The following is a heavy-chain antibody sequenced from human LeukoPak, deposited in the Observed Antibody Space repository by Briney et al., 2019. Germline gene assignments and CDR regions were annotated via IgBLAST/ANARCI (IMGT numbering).Heavy chain of an antibody. CDR2: ISGTGGNT. Sequence: GGSLRLSCAASGFKFGSYAMTWVRQAPGKGLEWVSAISGTGGNTFYADIVQGRFSISRDNAKKTLYLQMNSLSADDTAIYYCARDLQEWLGELNWFDPWGQGTLVTVSS. V-gene: IGHV3-23*01. J-gene: IGHJ5*02. CDR1: GFKFGSYA. CDR3: ARDLQEWLGELNWFDP. D-gene: IGHD3-10*01.